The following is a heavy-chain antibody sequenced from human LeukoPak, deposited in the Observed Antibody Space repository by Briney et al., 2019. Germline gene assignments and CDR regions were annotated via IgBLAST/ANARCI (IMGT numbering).Heavy chain of an antibody. CDR2: INPNSGDA. CDR1: GYTFTSYA. D-gene: IGHD6-13*01. Sequence: GASVKVSCKASGYTFTSYAISWVRQAPGQGLEWMGWINPNSGDAKYAQKFQGRVTMTRDTSINIAYMELSRLRSDDTAVFYCARAASTWSQGFDFWGQGTLVTVSS. V-gene: IGHV1-2*02. J-gene: IGHJ4*02. CDR3: ARAASTWSQGFDF.